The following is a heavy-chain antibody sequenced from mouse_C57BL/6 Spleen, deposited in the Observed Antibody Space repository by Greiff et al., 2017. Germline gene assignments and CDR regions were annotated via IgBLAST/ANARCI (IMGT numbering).Heavy chain of an antibody. V-gene: IGHV5-4*01. CDR2: ISDGGSYT. J-gene: IGHJ2*01. D-gene: IGHD2-1*01. CDR3: AREGEKYGNSFDY. Sequence: EVQLQQSGGGLVKPGGSLKLSCAASGFTFSSYAMSWVRQTPEKRLEWVATISDGGSYTYYPDNVKGRFTISRDNAKNNLYLQMSHLKSEDTAMYYCAREGEKYGNSFDYWGQGTTLTVSS. CDR1: GFTFSSYA.